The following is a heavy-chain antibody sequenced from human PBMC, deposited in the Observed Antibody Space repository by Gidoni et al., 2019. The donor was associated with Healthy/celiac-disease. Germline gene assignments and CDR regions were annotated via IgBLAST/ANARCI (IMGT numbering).Heavy chain of an antibody. CDR1: GFTFSSYS. Sequence: EVQLVESGGGLVQPGGSLRLSCAASGFTFSSYSMNWVRQAPGKGLEWVSSISSSSSYIYYADSVKGRFTISRDNAKNSLYLQMNSLRAEDTAVYYCARVVGSHYDFWSGYFDYWGQGTLVTVSS. J-gene: IGHJ4*02. CDR3: ARVVGSHYDFWSGYFDY. V-gene: IGHV3-21*01. D-gene: IGHD3-3*01. CDR2: ISSSSSYI.